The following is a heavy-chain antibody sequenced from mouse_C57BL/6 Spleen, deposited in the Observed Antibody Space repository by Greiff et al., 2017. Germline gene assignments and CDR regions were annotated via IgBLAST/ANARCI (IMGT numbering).Heavy chain of an antibody. CDR2: IDPSDSYT. D-gene: IGHD2-4*01. V-gene: IGHV1-69*01. J-gene: IGHJ2*01. CDR3: AREGGLRTDGVDY. Sequence: QVQLQQSGAELVMPGASVKLSCKASGYTFTSYWMHWVKQRPGQGLEWIGEIDPSDSYTNYNQKFKGKSTLTVDKSSSTAYMQLSSLTSEDSAVYYCAREGGLRTDGVDYWGQGTTLTVSS. CDR1: GYTFTSYW.